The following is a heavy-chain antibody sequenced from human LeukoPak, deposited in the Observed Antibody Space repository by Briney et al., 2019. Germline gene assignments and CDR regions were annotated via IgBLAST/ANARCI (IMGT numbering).Heavy chain of an antibody. V-gene: IGHV3-30*02. CDR3: AKAGYDSSGYYYQCYFDY. D-gene: IGHD3-22*01. Sequence: GGSLRLSCAASGFTFRNYGMHWVRQAPGKGLEWVAFIRYDGSEKYYADSVKGRFTISRDNSKNTLYLQMNSLRAEDTAVYYCAKAGYDSSGYYYQCYFDYWGQGTLVTVSS. CDR1: GFTFRNYG. J-gene: IGHJ4*02. CDR2: IRYDGSEK.